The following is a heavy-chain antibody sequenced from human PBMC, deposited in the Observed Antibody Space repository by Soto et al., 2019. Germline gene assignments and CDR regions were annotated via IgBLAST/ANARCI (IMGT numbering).Heavy chain of an antibody. J-gene: IGHJ4*02. Sequence: PSETLSLTCAVYGGSFSGYYWTWIRQSPEKGLEWIGEVNHSGTTYYNPSLKTRVTISVHTPKNQFSLKMSSVTAADTAVHYCARGIGYCSSINCYSSRRLRFDSWGQGTLVTVSS. CDR1: GGSFSGYY. CDR3: ARGIGYCSSINCYSSRRLRFDS. CDR2: VNHSGTT. D-gene: IGHD2-2*01. V-gene: IGHV4-34*01.